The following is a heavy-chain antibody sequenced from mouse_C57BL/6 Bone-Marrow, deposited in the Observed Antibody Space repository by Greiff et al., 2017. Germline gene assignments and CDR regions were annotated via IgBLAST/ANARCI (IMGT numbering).Heavy chain of an antibody. D-gene: IGHD1-1*01. Sequence: QVQLQQPGAELVRPGTSVKLSCKASGYTFTSYWMHWVKQRPGQGLEWIGVIDPYDSYTNYNQQFKGKATLTVDTSSSTAYMQLSSLTSEDSAVYYCAREITVWGQGTLVTVSA. CDR2: IDPYDSYT. J-gene: IGHJ3*02. V-gene: IGHV1-59*01. CDR3: AREITV. CDR1: GYTFTSYW.